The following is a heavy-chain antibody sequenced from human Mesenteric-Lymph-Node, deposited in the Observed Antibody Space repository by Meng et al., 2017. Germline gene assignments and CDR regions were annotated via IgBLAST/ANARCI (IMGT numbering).Heavy chain of an antibody. CDR3: ARGRSSGWYGDYYYYGMDV. CDR1: GGSISSSSYY. D-gene: IGHD6-19*01. J-gene: IGHJ6*02. V-gene: IGHV4-39*07. Sequence: SETLSLTCTVSGGSISSSSYYWGWIRQPPGKGLEWIGSIYYSGSTYYNPSLKSRVTISVDTSKNQFSLKLSSVTAADTAVYYCARGRSSGWYGDYYYYGMDVWGQGTTVTVSS. CDR2: IYYSGST.